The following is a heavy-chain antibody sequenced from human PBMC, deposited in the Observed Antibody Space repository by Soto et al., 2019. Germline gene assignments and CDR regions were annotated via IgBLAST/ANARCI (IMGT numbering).Heavy chain of an antibody. CDR3: TRVICSSTSCPRYYYYGMDV. V-gene: IGHV3-49*03. CDR2: IRSKAYGGTT. J-gene: IGHJ6*02. CDR1: GFTFGDYA. D-gene: IGHD2-2*01. Sequence: PGGSLRLSCTASGFTFGDYAMGWFRQAPGKGLEWVGFIRSKAYGGTTEYAASVKGRFTISRDDSKSIAYLQMNSLKTEDTAVYYCTRVICSSTSCPRYYYYGMDVWGQGTTVTVSS.